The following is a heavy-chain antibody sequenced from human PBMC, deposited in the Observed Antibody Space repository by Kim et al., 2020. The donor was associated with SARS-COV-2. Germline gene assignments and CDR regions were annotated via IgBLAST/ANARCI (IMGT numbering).Heavy chain of an antibody. CDR1: GFIFNQYA. Sequence: GGSLRLSCAASGFIFNQYAMHWVRQRPGKGLEWVSSISWNNDVIGYADSVKGRFTISRDNAKNALYLQMNSLRPEDTALYFCAKDRALIRQGLSTRYFDLTLDFWGQGTPVSVSS. V-gene: IGHV3-9*01. CDR2: ISWNNDVI. D-gene: IGHD3-9*01. CDR3: AKDRALIRQGLSTRYFDLTLDF. J-gene: IGHJ4*02.